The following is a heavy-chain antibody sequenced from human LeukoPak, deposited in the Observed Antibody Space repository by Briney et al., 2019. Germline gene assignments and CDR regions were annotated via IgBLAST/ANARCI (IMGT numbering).Heavy chain of an antibody. Sequence: GGSLRLSCEASGFTFSSYGIHWVRQAPGKGLEWVSGISGSGGSTYYADSVKGRFTISRDNSKNTLYLQMNSLRAEDTAVYYCAIDRSGWPIDYWGQGTLVTVSS. D-gene: IGHD6-19*01. CDR1: GFTFSSYG. CDR2: ISGSGGST. CDR3: AIDRSGWPIDY. V-gene: IGHV3-23*01. J-gene: IGHJ4*02.